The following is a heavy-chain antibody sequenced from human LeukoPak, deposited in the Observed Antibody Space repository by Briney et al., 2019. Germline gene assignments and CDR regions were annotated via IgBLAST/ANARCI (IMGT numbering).Heavy chain of an antibody. Sequence: ASVKVSCKASGYTFTSYGISWVRQAPGQGPEWMGWISAYNGNTNYAQKFQGRVTMTTDTSTSTAYMELTSLRSNDTAVYYCARDRVTMIVVVGLSNAFDIWGQGTMVTVSS. CDR1: GYTFTSYG. CDR3: ARDRVTMIVVVGLSNAFDI. CDR2: ISAYNGNT. V-gene: IGHV1-18*01. D-gene: IGHD3-22*01. J-gene: IGHJ3*02.